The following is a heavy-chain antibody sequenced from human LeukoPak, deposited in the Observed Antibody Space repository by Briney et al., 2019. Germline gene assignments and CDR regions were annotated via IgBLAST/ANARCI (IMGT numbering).Heavy chain of an antibody. J-gene: IGHJ4*02. D-gene: IGHD1-1*01. CDR2: ISSSRSTI. Sequence: GGSLRLSCAASGFTFSSYSMNWVRQAPGKGLEWVSYISSSRSTIYYADSVKGRFTISRDNAENSLYLQMNRLRTEDTAVYYCARAYGGTYYFDDWGQGTLVTVSS. CDR1: GFTFSSYS. V-gene: IGHV3-48*01. CDR3: ARAYGGTYYFDD.